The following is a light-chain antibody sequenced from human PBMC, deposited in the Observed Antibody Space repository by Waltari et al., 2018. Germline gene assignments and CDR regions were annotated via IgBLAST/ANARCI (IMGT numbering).Light chain of an antibody. CDR3: QQYSSYVT. V-gene: IGKV1-5*03. J-gene: IGKJ1*01. CDR2: KTS. CDR1: QSIGNW. Sequence: DIQMTQSPSTPSALVGDRVTITCRASQSIGNWLAWYQQKPGKAPKLLIYKTSTLESGVPSTFSGSESGTEFTLTISSLQPEDFATYYCQQYSSYVTFGQGTEVEVK.